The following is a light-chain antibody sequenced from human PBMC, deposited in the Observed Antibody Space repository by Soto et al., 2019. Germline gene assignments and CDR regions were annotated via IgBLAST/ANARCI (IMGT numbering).Light chain of an antibody. CDR2: GAS. Sequence: EIVLTQSPGTLSLSPGERATLSCRASQSVSSTFLAWYQQKPGQAPRLLVYGASSSDTGIPDRFSGSGSGTDFNLTISRLEPEDVAVYYCQQYENSPWTFGQRTKVEI. J-gene: IGKJ1*01. CDR1: QSVSSTF. V-gene: IGKV3-20*01. CDR3: QQYENSPWT.